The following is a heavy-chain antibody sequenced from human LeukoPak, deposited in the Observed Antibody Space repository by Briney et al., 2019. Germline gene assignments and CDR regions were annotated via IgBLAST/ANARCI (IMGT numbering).Heavy chain of an antibody. CDR2: FYYTGST. D-gene: IGHD5-18*01. CDR3: ARSLRGYRFATDY. V-gene: IGHV4-59*08. CDR1: GGSISTYY. J-gene: IGHJ4*02. Sequence: PSETLSLTCTVSGGSISTYYWSWIRQPPGKGLDWIGSFYYTGSTNYNPSLRSRVTISVDTSKNQFSLKLSSVTAADTAVYYCARSLRGYRFATDYWGQGTLVTVLS.